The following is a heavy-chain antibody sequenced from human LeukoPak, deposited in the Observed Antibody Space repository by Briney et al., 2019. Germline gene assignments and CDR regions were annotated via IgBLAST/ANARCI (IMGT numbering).Heavy chain of an antibody. CDR1: GGSFSGYY. V-gene: IGHV4-34*01. D-gene: IGHD3-22*01. Sequence: PSETLSLTCAVYGGSFSGYYWSWIRQPPGKGLEWIGEINHSGSTNYNPSLKSRVTISVDTSKNQFSLKLSSVTAADTAVYYCARDSSGYYPFDYWGQGTLVTVSS. CDR3: ARDSSGYYPFDY. CDR2: INHSGST. J-gene: IGHJ4*02.